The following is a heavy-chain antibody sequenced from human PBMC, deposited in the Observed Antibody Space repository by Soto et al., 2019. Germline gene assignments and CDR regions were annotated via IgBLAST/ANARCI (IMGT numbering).Heavy chain of an antibody. V-gene: IGHV3-21*06. CDR2: ISSTTNYI. Sequence: GSLRLSCAASGFTFTRYSMNWVRQAPGKGLEWVSSISSTTNYIYYGDSMRGRFTISRDNAKNSLYLEMNSLRAEDTAVYYCARESEDLTSNFDYWGQGTLVTVSS. J-gene: IGHJ4*02. CDR1: GFTFTRYS. CDR3: ARESEDLTSNFDY.